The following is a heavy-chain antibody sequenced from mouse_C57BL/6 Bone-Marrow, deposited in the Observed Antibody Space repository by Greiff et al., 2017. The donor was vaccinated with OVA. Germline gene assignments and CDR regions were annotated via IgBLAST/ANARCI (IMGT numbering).Heavy chain of an antibody. D-gene: IGHD1-1*01. CDR2: IRNKANGYTT. Sequence: EVKLVESGGGLVQPGGSLSLSCAASGFTFTDYYMSWVRQPPGKALEWLGFIRNKANGYTTEYSASVKGRFTISRDNSQSILYLQMNALRAEDSATYYCARYIGGTTVVGFDYWGQGTTLTVSS. CDR1: GFTFTDYY. J-gene: IGHJ2*01. CDR3: ARYIGGTTVVGFDY. V-gene: IGHV7-3*01.